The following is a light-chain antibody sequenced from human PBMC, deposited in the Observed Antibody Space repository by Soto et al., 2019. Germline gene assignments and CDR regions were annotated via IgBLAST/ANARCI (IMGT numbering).Light chain of an antibody. CDR2: AAT. CDR1: QSIKNY. Sequence: DIQMTQSPSSLSASLGDRVTITCRASQSIKNYLNWYQQEEGKAPKLLIYAATSLQSGVPSRFSGSGSGTEFTLPISSLQPGDFATYYCQQRYNSPYTFGLGTKLEIK. V-gene: IGKV1-39*01. J-gene: IGKJ2*01. CDR3: QQRYNSPYT.